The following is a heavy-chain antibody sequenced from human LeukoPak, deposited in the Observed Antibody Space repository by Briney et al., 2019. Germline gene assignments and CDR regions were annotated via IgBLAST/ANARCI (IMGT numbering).Heavy chain of an antibody. CDR2: IYYSGST. CDR3: ARTYYDIAAYYYGMDV. D-gene: IGHD3-9*01. J-gene: IGHJ6*02. V-gene: IGHV4-59*01. Sequence: PSETLSLTCTVSGGSISSYYWSWMRQPPGKGLEWIGYIYYSGSTNYNPSLKSRVTISVDTSKNQFSLKLSSVTAADTAVYYCARTYYDIAAYYYGMDVWGQGTTVTVSS. CDR1: GGSISSYY.